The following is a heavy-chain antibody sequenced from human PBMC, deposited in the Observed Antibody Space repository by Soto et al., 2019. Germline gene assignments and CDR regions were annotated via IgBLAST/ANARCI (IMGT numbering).Heavy chain of an antibody. CDR2: IYSGGST. Sequence: GESLKISCAASGFTVSSNYMSWVRQAPGKGLEWVSVIYSGGSTYYADSVKGRFTISRDNSKNTLYLQMNSLRAEDTAVYYCASHSGSYYFDYWGQGTLVTVSS. J-gene: IGHJ4*02. CDR1: GFTVSSNY. V-gene: IGHV3-53*01. D-gene: IGHD1-26*01. CDR3: ASHSGSYYFDY.